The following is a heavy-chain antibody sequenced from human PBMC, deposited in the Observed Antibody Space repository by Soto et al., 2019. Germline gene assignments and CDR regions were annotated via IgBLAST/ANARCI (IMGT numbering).Heavy chain of an antibody. CDR2: ISSSSSYI. D-gene: IGHD2-2*01. CDR1: GFTFSYYE. V-gene: IGHV3-21*01. J-gene: IGHJ6*04. Sequence: GGSLRLSCAASGFTFSYYEMNWVRQAPGKGLEWVSSISSSSSYIYYADSVKGRFTISRDNAKNSLYLQMNSLRAEDTAVYYCARDRYQYYGMDVWRKGTTVSASS. CDR3: ARDRYQYYGMDV.